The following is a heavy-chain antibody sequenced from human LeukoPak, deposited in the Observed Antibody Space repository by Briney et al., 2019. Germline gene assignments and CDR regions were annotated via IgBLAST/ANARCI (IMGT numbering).Heavy chain of an antibody. CDR3: ARALVSYITGTTGAGY. Sequence: GGSLRLSCAASGFTFSSYAMHWVRQAPGKGLEWVAVISYDGSNKYYADSVKGRFTISRDNSKNTLYLQMNSLRAEDTAVYYCARALVSYITGTTGAGYWGQGTLVTVSS. V-gene: IGHV3-30*04. CDR2: ISYDGSNK. J-gene: IGHJ4*02. CDR1: GFTFSSYA. D-gene: IGHD1-20*01.